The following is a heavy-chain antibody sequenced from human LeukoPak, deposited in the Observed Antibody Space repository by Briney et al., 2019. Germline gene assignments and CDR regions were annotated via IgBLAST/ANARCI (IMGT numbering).Heavy chain of an antibody. J-gene: IGHJ4*02. CDR1: GGSISGYY. CDR3: ARSRDAYILGH. D-gene: IGHD5-24*01. CDR2: IYDSGST. V-gene: IGHV4-59*01. Sequence: PSETLSLTCTVSGGSISGYYWTRIRQPPGKGLEWIGYIYDSGSTNQNPSLKSRVTISLDTSKNQFSLKLNSVTTADTAVYYCARSRDAYILGHWGQGILVTVSS.